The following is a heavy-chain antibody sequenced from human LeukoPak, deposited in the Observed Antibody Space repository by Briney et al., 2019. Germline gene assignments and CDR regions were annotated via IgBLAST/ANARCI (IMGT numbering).Heavy chain of an antibody. CDR3: ARDRDLHEFDY. Sequence: PSETLSLTCTISGGSTSIYYWSWIRQPPGKGLEWIGYIYDSGATDYNPSLKSRVTISGDTSKNQVSLKLSSVTAADTAVYYCARDRDLHEFDYWGQGTLVTVSS. D-gene: IGHD3-10*01. CDR1: GGSTSIYY. J-gene: IGHJ4*02. V-gene: IGHV4-59*01. CDR2: IYDSGAT.